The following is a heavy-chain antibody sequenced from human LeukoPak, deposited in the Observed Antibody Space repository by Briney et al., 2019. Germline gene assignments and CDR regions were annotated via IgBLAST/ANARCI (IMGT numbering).Heavy chain of an antibody. CDR2: XXXXNGNT. V-gene: IGHV1-18*01. CDR1: GYTFTSYG. J-gene: IGHJ6*02. D-gene: IGHD2-2*03. CDR3: ARDGYCSSTSCWADYGMDV. Sequence: ASVKVSCKASGYTFTSYGISWVRQAPGQGLEWXXXXXXXNGNTNYAQKLQGRVTMTTDTSTSTAYMELRSLRSDDTAVYYCARDGYCSSTSCWADYGMDVWGQGTTVTVSS.